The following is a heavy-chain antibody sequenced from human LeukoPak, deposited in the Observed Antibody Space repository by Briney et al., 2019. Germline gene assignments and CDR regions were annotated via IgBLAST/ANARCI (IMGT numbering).Heavy chain of an antibody. CDR2: VKQDGSEK. Sequence: GGSLRLSCAASGFSLGYYWMHWVRQAPGKGLEWVARVKQDGSEKYYVDSVKGRFTISRDNAKNSLYLHMNSLRAEDTAVYYCARPYSSAWYGAFDIWGQGTMVTVSS. CDR3: ARPYSSAWYGAFDI. J-gene: IGHJ3*02. V-gene: IGHV3-7*05. D-gene: IGHD6-19*01. CDR1: GFSLGYYW.